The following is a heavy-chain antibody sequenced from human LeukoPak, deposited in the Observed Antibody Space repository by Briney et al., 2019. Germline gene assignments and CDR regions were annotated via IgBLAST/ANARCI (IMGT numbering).Heavy chain of an antibody. CDR3: AREGRYDILTGYQDY. Sequence: GASVKVSCKASRYILTTYFIHWVRQAPGQGLEWMGWINPNNGDTNYVQKFQGRVTMTRDTSISTAYMELTRLRSDDTAVYYCAREGRYDILTGYQDYWGQGTLVTVSS. V-gene: IGHV1-2*02. CDR1: RYILTTYF. J-gene: IGHJ4*02. D-gene: IGHD3-9*01. CDR2: INPNNGDT.